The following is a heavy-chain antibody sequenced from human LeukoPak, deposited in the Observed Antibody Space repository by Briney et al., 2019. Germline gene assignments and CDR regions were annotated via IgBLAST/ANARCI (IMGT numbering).Heavy chain of an antibody. CDR3: APLSGSYFSDDAFDI. D-gene: IGHD1-26*01. V-gene: IGHV3-48*03. CDR2: ISSSGSTI. J-gene: IGHJ3*02. CDR1: GFTFSSYE. Sequence: PGGSLRLSCAASGFTFSSYEMNWVRQAPGKGLEWVSYISSSGSTIYYADSVKGRFTISRDNAKNSLYLQMNSLRAEDTAVYYCAPLSGSYFSDDAFDIWGQGTMVTVSS.